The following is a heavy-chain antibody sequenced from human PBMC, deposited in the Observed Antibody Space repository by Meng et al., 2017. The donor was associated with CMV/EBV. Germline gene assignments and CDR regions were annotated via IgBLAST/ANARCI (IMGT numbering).Heavy chain of an antibody. D-gene: IGHD3-10*01. CDR3: ARGPANYGSGSYSPYNWFDP. Sequence: SYDIHWVRQATGQGLEWMGWMNPNSGNTGYAQKFQGRVTMTRNTSISTAYMELSSLRSEDTAVYYCARGPANYGSGSYSPYNWFDPWGQGTLVTVSS. V-gene: IGHV1-8*01. CDR1: SYD. J-gene: IGHJ5*02. CDR2: MNPNSGNT.